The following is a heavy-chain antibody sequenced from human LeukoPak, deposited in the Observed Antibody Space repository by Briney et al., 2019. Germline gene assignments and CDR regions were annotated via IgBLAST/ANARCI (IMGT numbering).Heavy chain of an antibody. V-gene: IGHV4-34*01. Sequence: SETLSLTCAVYGGAFSGYYWSWIRQPPGKGREWFGEFNHSGSTNSNPPLKSRVTISVDTSKNQFSLKLSSVTAADTAVYYCARGGGPYCSGGSCYSPAAPNDYWGQGTLVTVSS. CDR3: ARGGGPYCSGGSCYSPAAPNDY. J-gene: IGHJ4*02. CDR2: FNHSGST. CDR1: GGAFSGYY. D-gene: IGHD2-15*01.